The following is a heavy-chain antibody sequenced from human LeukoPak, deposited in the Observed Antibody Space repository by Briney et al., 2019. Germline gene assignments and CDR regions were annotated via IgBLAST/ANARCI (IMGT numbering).Heavy chain of an antibody. CDR1: GFTVSSSY. CDR3: ARDNPELLRSEPLLDY. Sequence: PGGSLRLSCAASGFTVSSSYMSWVRQAPGKGLQWVSAISGSGANTYYADSVKGRFTISRDNAKNSLYLQMNSLRAEDTAVYYCARDNPELLRSEPLLDYWGQGTLVTVSS. D-gene: IGHD1-26*01. J-gene: IGHJ4*02. CDR2: ISGSGANT. V-gene: IGHV3-21*01.